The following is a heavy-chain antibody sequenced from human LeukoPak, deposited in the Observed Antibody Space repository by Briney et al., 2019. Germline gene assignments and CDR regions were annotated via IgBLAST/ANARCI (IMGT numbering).Heavy chain of an antibody. CDR2: IIPIFGTA. CDR3: ARVRSLVPAAYYMDV. Sequence: ASVKVSCKASGGTFSSYAISWVRQAPGQGLEWMGGIIPIFGTANYAQKFQCRVTITADESTSTAYMELSSLRSEDTAVYYCARVRSLVPAAYYMDVWGKGTTVTVS. V-gene: IGHV1-69*13. D-gene: IGHD2-2*01. CDR1: GGTFSSYA. J-gene: IGHJ6*03.